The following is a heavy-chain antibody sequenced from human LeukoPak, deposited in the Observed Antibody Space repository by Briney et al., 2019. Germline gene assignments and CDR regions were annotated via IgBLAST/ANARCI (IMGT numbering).Heavy chain of an antibody. CDR3: ARIRNDRDDDYFRPLDY. V-gene: IGHV4-59*01. CDR2: ISYTGST. CDR1: GGGSISGYY. D-gene: IGHD2/OR15-2a*01. Sequence: SETLSLTCSVSGGGSISGYYWTWIRQPPGEGLEWIGYISYTGSTNYNPSLKSRLTISLDTSKNQFSLKLNSVTAADTALYYCARIRNDRDDDYFRPLDYWGQGILVTVSS. J-gene: IGHJ4*02.